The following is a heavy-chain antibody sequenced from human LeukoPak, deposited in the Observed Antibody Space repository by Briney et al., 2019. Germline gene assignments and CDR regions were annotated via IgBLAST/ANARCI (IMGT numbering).Heavy chain of an antibody. D-gene: IGHD1-1*01. V-gene: IGHV1-69*02. CDR1: GGTFSSYT. CDR2: IIPILGIA. Sequence: SVKVSCKASGGTFSSYTISWVRQAPGQGLEWMGRIIPILGIANYAQKFQGRVTITADKSTSTAYMELSSLRSEDTAVYYCARGSPSLQLYYYGMDVWGQGTTVTVSS. J-gene: IGHJ6*02. CDR3: ARGSPSLQLYYYGMDV.